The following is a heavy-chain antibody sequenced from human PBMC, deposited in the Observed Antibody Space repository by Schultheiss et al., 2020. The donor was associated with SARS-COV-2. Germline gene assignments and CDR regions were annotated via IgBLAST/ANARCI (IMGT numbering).Heavy chain of an antibody. CDR2: ISSSSSYI. J-gene: IGHJ3*02. Sequence: GESLKISCAASGFTFSSYSMNWVRQAPGKGLEWVSSISSSSSYIYYADSVKGRFTISRDNAKNSLYLQMNSLRAEDTAVYYCARDLVVGATPGHDAFDIWGQGTMVTVSS. D-gene: IGHD1-26*01. CDR3: ARDLVVGATPGHDAFDI. V-gene: IGHV3-21*01. CDR1: GFTFSSYS.